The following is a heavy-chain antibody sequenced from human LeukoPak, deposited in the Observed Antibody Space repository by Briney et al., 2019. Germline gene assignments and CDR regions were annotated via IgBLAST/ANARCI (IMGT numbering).Heavy chain of an antibody. V-gene: IGHV3-23*01. CDR1: GFTFSSYA. CDR2: ISGSGDST. Sequence: GGSLRLSCAASGFTFSSYAMSWVRQAPGKGLEWVSAISGSGDSTYYADSVKGRFTISRDNSKNTLYLQMNSLRAEDTAVYYCAKEGDYYDSSGYYRVWGQGTLVTVSS. CDR3: AKEGDYYDSSGYYRV. D-gene: IGHD3-22*01. J-gene: IGHJ4*02.